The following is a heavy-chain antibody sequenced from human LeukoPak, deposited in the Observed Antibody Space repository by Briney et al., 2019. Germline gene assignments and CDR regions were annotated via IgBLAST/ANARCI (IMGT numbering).Heavy chain of an antibody. CDR1: GGSISSYY. V-gene: IGHV4-59*01. CDR2: IYYSGST. J-gene: IGHJ5*02. Sequence: SSETLSLTCTVSGGSISSYYWSWIRQPPGKGLEWIGYIYYSGSTNYNPSLKSRVTISVDTSKNQFSLKLSSVTAADTAVYYCARDHGYCSSTSCYFWFDPWGQGTLVTVSS. CDR3: ARDHGYCSSTSCYFWFDP. D-gene: IGHD2-2*01.